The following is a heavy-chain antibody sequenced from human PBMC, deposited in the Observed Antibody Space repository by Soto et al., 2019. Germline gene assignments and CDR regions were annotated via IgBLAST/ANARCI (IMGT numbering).Heavy chain of an antibody. J-gene: IGHJ5*02. Sequence: QVQLQESGPGLVRASETLSLTCGVSGGSTTAYYWGWVRQPPGKGLEWIGHASSSGSTSYSPSLKSRVTISVDASKNEVSLYLSSVTAADTAMYYCARRKGTWFDPWGQGTLVTVSS. D-gene: IGHD3-10*01. V-gene: IGHV4-59*08. CDR3: ARRKGTWFDP. CDR2: ASSSGST. CDR1: GGSTTAYY.